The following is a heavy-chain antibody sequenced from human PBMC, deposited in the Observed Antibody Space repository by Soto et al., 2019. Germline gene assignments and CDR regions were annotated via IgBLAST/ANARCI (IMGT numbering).Heavy chain of an antibody. CDR1: GFSFSIYA. CDR2: ISGGGGST. Sequence: GGSLRLSCAASGFSFSIYAMNWVRQAPGKGLEWVSGISGGGGSTYHADSVKGRFTISRDNSKNTLYLQMNSLRAEDTAVYYCAKDPTSYDSSAQFDSWGQGTLVTVSA. V-gene: IGHV3-23*01. J-gene: IGHJ4*02. D-gene: IGHD3-22*01. CDR3: AKDPTSYDSSAQFDS.